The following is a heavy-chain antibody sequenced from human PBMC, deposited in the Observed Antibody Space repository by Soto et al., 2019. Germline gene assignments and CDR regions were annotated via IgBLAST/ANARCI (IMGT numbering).Heavy chain of an antibody. CDR3: ARAPQYGSAGYYYNF. CDR1: GYTFSNYY. Sequence: QVHLVQSGAEVKRPGVSVKVSCKASGYTFSNYYMHWVRQVPGHGLEWMGIINPSGGGTTYAQRFRGRLTGTRDTSTSTVYMELSRLRLDDTAIYFCARAPQYGSAGYYYNFWGQGTLVTVSS. D-gene: IGHD3-10*01. CDR2: INPSGGGT. J-gene: IGHJ4*02. V-gene: IGHV1-46*01.